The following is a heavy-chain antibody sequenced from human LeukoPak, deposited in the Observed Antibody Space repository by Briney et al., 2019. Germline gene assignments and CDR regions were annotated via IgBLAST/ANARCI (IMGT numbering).Heavy chain of an antibody. Sequence: PGGSLRLSCAASGFTFSSYAMSWVRQAPGKGLEWVAVISYDGSNKYYADSVKGRFTISRDNSKNTLYLQMNSLRAEDTAVYYCAKEETLYSYGYRYYFDYWGQGTLVTVSS. V-gene: IGHV3-30*18. CDR1: GFTFSSYA. CDR2: ISYDGSNK. J-gene: IGHJ4*02. D-gene: IGHD5-18*01. CDR3: AKEETLYSYGYRYYFDY.